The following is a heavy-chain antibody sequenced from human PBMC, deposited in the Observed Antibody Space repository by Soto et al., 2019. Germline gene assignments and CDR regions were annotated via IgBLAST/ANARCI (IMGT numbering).Heavy chain of an antibody. CDR2: VYYSGST. CDR3: ARSSGVSATYWFDA. Sequence: QVHLQESGPGLVKPSGTLSLTCGVSGGSISSINWWSWVRQTPGKGLEWIGDVYYSGSTNYNPSRTSRVTMSIDKSKNQFFLNLTSVTAADTAVYYCARSSGVSATYWFDAWGQGTLVTVSS. V-gene: IGHV4-4*02. CDR1: GGSISSINW. D-gene: IGHD3-10*01. J-gene: IGHJ5*02.